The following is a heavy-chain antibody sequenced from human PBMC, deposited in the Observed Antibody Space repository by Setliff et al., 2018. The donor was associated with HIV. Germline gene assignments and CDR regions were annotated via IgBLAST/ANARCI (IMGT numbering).Heavy chain of an antibody. V-gene: IGHV3-21*04. J-gene: IGHJ4*02. CDR1: GFAFNTYD. CDR2: IFRTSDYM. D-gene: IGHD3-10*01. CDR3: ARAGGLRMDRGVVSDY. Sequence: PGGSLRLSCVASGFAFNTYDMNWVRQAPGKGLEWVSFIFRTSDYMDYRDSVKGRFSISRDTATSTLYLHMTGLISEDAAVYYCARAGGLRMDRGVVSDYWGQGTLVTVSS.